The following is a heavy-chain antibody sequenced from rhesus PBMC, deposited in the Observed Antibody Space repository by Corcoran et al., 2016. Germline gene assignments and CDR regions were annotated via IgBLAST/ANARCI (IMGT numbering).Heavy chain of an antibody. J-gene: IGHJ2*01. CDR2: ISGSSGST. CDR3: ARGVVNFNWYFDL. Sequence: QVQLQESGPGLVKPSETLSLTCAVSGGSVSSSNWWSWIRQPPGKGLEWIGYISGSSGSTYYNPSLKSRVTMSTDTSKNQFSLKLSSVTAADTAVYYCARGVVNFNWYFDLRGPGTPITISS. D-gene: IGHD2-21*01. V-gene: IGHV4-65*01. CDR1: GGSVSSSNW.